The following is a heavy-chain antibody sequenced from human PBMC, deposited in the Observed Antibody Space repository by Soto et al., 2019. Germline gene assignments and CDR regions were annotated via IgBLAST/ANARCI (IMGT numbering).Heavy chain of an antibody. CDR2: ISWDGGST. CDR3: AKDIGRRGDYYYYGMDV. Sequence: GGSLRLSCAASGFTFDDYTMHWVRQAPGKGLEWVSLISWDGGSTYYADSVKGRFTISRDNSKNSLYLQMNSLRTEDTALYYCAKDIGRRGDYYYYGMDVWGQGTTVTVSS. J-gene: IGHJ6*02. V-gene: IGHV3-43*01. CDR1: GFTFDDYT. D-gene: IGHD3-10*01.